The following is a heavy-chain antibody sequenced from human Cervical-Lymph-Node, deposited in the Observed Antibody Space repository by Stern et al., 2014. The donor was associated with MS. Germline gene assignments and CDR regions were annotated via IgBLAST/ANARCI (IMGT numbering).Heavy chain of an antibody. D-gene: IGHD3-22*01. V-gene: IGHV4-4*07. Sequence: QVQLVQSGPGLVKPSETLSLTCTVSGGSVSSYHWSWIRQPAGKGLEWIGRIYTSGATNYNPSLKSRVSLSVDTSKNQFSLKLTSVTAADTAVYFCARDRTDSSGYHHTGFDPWGQGTLVTVSS. CDR3: ARDRTDSSGYHHTGFDP. CDR1: GGSVSSYH. J-gene: IGHJ5*02. CDR2: IYTSGAT.